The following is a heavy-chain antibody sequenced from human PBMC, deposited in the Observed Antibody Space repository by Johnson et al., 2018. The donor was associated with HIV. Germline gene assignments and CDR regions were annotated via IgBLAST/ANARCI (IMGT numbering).Heavy chain of an antibody. CDR2: ISYDGSNK. J-gene: IGHJ3*02. V-gene: IGHV3-30-3*01. CDR1: GFTFSSYA. D-gene: IGHD2/OR15-2a*01. Sequence: QMQLVESGGGVVQPGRSLRLSCAASGFTFSSYAMHWVRQAPGKGLEWVAVISYDGSNKYYADSVKGRFTISRDNSKNTLYLQMNSLRAEDTAVYYCATNRGGAFDIWGQGTMGTVSS. CDR3: ATNRGGAFDI.